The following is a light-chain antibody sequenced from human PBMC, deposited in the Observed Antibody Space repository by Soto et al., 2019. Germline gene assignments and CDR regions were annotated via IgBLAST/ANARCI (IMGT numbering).Light chain of an antibody. J-gene: IGKJ5*01. CDR1: QTVSITY. CDR3: QLYGISPH. Sequence: EIVMTQSPATLSVPPGERATLSCRASQTVSITYLAWYQQKPGQAPRLLIYDASNRATGIPARFSGSGSGTDFTLTITRLEPEDFAVYYCQLYGISPHFGQGTRLEIK. V-gene: IGKV3-20*01. CDR2: DAS.